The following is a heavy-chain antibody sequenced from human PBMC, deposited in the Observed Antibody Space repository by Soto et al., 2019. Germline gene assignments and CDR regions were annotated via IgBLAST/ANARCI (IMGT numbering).Heavy chain of an antibody. CDR3: ARDRITVVRARARWFDP. D-gene: IGHD3-10*01. Sequence: SETLSLTCAVYGGSFSGYYWSWIRQPPGKGLEWIGEINHSGSTNYNPSLKSRATISVDTSKNQFSLKLSSVTAADTAVYYCARDRITVVRARARWFDPWGQGTLVTVSS. J-gene: IGHJ5*02. CDR1: GGSFSGYY. V-gene: IGHV4-34*01. CDR2: INHSGST.